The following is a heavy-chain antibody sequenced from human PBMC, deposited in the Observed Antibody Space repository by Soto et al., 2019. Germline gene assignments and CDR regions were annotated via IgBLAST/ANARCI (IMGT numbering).Heavy chain of an antibody. CDR3: ARDGGGNPWFDP. V-gene: IGHV4-31*03. D-gene: IGHD2-15*01. CDR1: GGSISSGGYY. CDR2: IDYSGRT. J-gene: IGHJ5*02. Sequence: QVQLQESGPGLVKPSQTLSLTCTVSGGSISSGGYYWSWIRQHPGKGLEWIGYIDYSGRTYYNPSLKSRVTIAVDTSKNQFCLKLSSVTAADTAVYYCARDGGGNPWFDPWGQGTLVTVSS.